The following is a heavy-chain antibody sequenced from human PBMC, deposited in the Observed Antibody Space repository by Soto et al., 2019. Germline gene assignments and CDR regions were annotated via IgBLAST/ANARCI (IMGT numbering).Heavy chain of an antibody. CDR3: AKEPQPRASVYCCFDL. J-gene: IGHJ2*01. D-gene: IGHD1-26*01. CDR1: GFTFSAYG. Sequence: QVQLVESGGGVVQRGGSLRLSCGASGFTFSAYGMHWSRQAPGKGLDGVAGISYHGHTLYYADSVKGRFTISRDNSKNTLCMQKDTLRAPGTAVYYCAKEPQPRASVYCCFDLWGRGTLVTASS. V-gene: IGHV3-30*18. CDR2: ISYHGHTL.